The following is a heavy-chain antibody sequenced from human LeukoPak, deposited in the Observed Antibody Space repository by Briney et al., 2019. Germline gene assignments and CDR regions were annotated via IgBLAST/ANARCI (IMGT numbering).Heavy chain of an antibody. J-gene: IGHJ6*03. CDR2: INPNSGGT. CDR3: ARSQPPGVTWYYYYMDV. V-gene: IGHV1-2*02. D-gene: IGHD5-18*01. Sequence: ASVKVSCKTSGYTFTGYYMHWVRQAPGQGLEWMGWINPNSGGTNYAQKFQGRVTITGDTSIRTAYMELSRLRSDDTAVYYCARSQPPGVTWYYYYMDVWGKGTTVTVSS. CDR1: GYTFTGYY.